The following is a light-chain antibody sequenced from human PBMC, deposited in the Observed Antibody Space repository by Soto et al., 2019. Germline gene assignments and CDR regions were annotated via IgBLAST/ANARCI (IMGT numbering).Light chain of an antibody. CDR3: QQYDNLPFT. Sequence: DIPMPQSPSSLSAFVGDRVTITCQASQDISNYLNWYQQKPGKAPKLLIYDASNLETGVPSRFSGSGSGTDFTFTISSLQPEDIATYYCQQYDNLPFTFGPGTKVDIK. J-gene: IGKJ3*01. CDR1: QDISNY. V-gene: IGKV1-33*01. CDR2: DAS.